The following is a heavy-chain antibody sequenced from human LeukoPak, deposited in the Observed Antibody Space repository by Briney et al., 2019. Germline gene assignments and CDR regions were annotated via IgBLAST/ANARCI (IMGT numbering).Heavy chain of an antibody. CDR1: GFIFSTYS. V-gene: IGHV3-21*04. J-gene: IGHJ4*02. CDR2: ISSSTAYT. CDR3: ARAGWLQYYYFDY. D-gene: IGHD5-24*01. Sequence: GGSLRLSCGASGFIFSTYSMTWVRQAPGKGLEWVASISSSTAYTSYADSVKGRFTISRDNAKNSLFLQMNSLRSEDTAVYYCARAGWLQYYYFDYWGQGTLVTVSS.